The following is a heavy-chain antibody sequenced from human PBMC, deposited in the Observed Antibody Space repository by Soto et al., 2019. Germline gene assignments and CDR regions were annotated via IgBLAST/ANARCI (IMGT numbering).Heavy chain of an antibody. Sequence: GGSLRLSCAASGVTFSSYAMSWVRQAPGKGLEWVSAISGSGGSTYYADSVKGRFTISRDNSKNTLYLQMNSLRAEDTAVYYCAKAGGYCSGGSCYPIRSYYYYMDVWGKGPRSPSP. CDR1: GVTFSSYA. CDR2: ISGSGGST. D-gene: IGHD2-15*01. V-gene: IGHV3-23*01. J-gene: IGHJ6*03. CDR3: AKAGGYCSGGSCYPIRSYYYYMDV.